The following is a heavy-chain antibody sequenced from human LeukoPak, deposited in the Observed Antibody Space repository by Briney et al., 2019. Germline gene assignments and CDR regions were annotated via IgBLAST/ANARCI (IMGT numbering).Heavy chain of an antibody. D-gene: IGHD2-15*01. V-gene: IGHV1-69*13. CDR2: IIPIFGTA. J-gene: IGHJ6*04. CDR3: ARLSTLGYCSGGSCDNYYYYYGMDV. CDR1: GATFSSYA. Sequence: SVKVSCKASGATFSSYAISWVRQAPGQGLEWMGGIIPIFGTANYAQKFQGRVTITADESTSTAYMELSSLRSEDTAVYYCARLSTLGYCSGGSCDNYYYYYGMDVWGKGTTVTVSS.